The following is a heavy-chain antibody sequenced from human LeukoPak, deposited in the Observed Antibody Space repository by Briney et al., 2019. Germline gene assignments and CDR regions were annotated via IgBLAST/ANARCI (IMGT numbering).Heavy chain of an antibody. CDR2: IYYSGST. Sequence: SETLSLTCTVSGGSISSYYWSWIRQPPGKGLEWIGYIYYSGSTNYNPSLKSRVTISVDTSKNQFSLKLSSVTAADTAVYYCAREAGLLSSGYSFPYWYFDLWGRGTLVTVSS. J-gene: IGHJ2*01. CDR1: GGSISSYY. V-gene: IGHV4-59*01. D-gene: IGHD3-22*01. CDR3: AREAGLLSSGYSFPYWYFDL.